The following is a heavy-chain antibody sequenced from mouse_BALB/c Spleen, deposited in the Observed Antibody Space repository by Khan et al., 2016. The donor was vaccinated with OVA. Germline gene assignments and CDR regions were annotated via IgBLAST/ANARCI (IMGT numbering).Heavy chain of an antibody. J-gene: IGHJ4*01. CDR2: ISSCGHYT. V-gene: IGHV5-9-3*01. Sequence: EVELVESGGGLVKPGGSLKLSCSASGFTFSSYAMSWVRQTPEKRLELVATISSCGHYTFYPDSVKGRFTISRANARNTLYLQMSSLRSEDTAMHYGARSLVDYHAMDYWGQGTSVTVSS. CDR1: GFTFSSYA. D-gene: IGHD2-2*01. CDR3: ARSLVDYHAMDY.